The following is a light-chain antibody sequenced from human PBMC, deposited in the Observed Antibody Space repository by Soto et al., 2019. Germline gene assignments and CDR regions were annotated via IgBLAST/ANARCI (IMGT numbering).Light chain of an antibody. V-gene: IGKV3-20*01. CDR1: QSVGSYY. CDR2: AVS. Sequence: EIVLTQSPGTLSLSPGERATLSCRASQSVGSYYLAWYQQKPGQAPRLLIYAVSNRATGIPDRFSGSGSGSKFTLTISRLEPEDFAVYYCQQYRSSRTFGQGTRVEIK. CDR3: QQYRSSRT. J-gene: IGKJ1*01.